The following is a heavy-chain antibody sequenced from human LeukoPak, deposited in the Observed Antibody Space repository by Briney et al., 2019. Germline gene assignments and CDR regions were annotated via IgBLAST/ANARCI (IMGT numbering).Heavy chain of an antibody. V-gene: IGHV3-11*01. CDR1: GFIFSDYY. Sequence: PGGSLRLSCAASGFIFSDYYMSWIRQAPGKGLELISYISGGGTTIYYADSVKGRFNISRDNTKNSLYLHMSGLRAEDTAMYYCARDSWEMATMRLGFWGQGALVTVSS. CDR2: ISGGGTTI. J-gene: IGHJ4*02. CDR3: ARDSWEMATMRLGF. D-gene: IGHD5-24*01.